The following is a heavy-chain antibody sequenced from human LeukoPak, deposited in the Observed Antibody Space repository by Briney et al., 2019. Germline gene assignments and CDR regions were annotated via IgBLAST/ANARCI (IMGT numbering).Heavy chain of an antibody. CDR2: FYSGGSA. CDR1: GGSISSSDYY. CDR3: ARKQGGTMYDV. D-gene: IGHD1-7*01. Sequence: PSETLSLTCIVPGGSISSSDYYWAWIRQPPGKGLEWIGTFYSGGSAYYNPSLTSRISISKDTSDNQFSLRLYSVTAADTAVYYCARKQGGTMYDVWGQGTQVTVSS. J-gene: IGHJ4*02. V-gene: IGHV4-39*07.